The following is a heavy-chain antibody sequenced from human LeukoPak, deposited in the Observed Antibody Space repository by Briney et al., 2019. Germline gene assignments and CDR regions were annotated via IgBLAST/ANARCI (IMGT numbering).Heavy chain of an antibody. D-gene: IGHD5-18*01. CDR2: ISGSGGNT. CDR3: ATRDKGGYNYGYLDY. CDR1: GLTFSSSA. Sequence: PGGSLRLSCAASGLTFSSSAMTWVRQAPGKGLEWVSLISGSGGNTYYADSVKGRFTISRDDSKNTVFLQMNSLRAEDTAVYYCATRDKGGYNYGYLDYWGQGSLVTVSS. J-gene: IGHJ4*02. V-gene: IGHV3-23*01.